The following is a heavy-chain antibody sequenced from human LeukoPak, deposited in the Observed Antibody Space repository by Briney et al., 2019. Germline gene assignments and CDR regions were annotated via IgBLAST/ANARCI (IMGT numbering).Heavy chain of an antibody. Sequence: GGTLRLSYAASGFTFSSYGMSWVRQAPGKGLEWVSAISGSGDSTYYADSVKGRLTISRDNSKNTLYLQMNSLRAEDTAVYYCAKASAMIVVVSKHFDYWGQGTLVTVSS. CDR2: ISGSGDST. J-gene: IGHJ4*02. V-gene: IGHV3-23*01. CDR3: AKASAMIVVVSKHFDY. D-gene: IGHD3-22*01. CDR1: GFTFSSYG.